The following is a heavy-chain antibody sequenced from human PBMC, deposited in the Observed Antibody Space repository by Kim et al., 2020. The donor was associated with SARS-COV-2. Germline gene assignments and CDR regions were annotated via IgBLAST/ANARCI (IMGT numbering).Heavy chain of an antibody. Sequence: SYSPSFQGQVTISADKSISTAYLQWSSLKASDTAMYYCARHVDYGGNLGYWGQGTLVTVSS. CDR3: ARHVDYGGNLGY. J-gene: IGHJ4*02. D-gene: IGHD4-17*01. V-gene: IGHV5-51*01.